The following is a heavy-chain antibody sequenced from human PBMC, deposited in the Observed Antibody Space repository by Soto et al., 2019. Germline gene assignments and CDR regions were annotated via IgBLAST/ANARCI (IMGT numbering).Heavy chain of an antibody. D-gene: IGHD2-21*02. Sequence: SGGSLILSCAASGFTFSSHAMHWVSQAPGKGLEYVSTISSSGGSTYYADSVKGRFTISRDNSKNTLYLQMGSLRAEDMAVYYCARDEGDLYYYYGMDVWGQGTTVTVSS. J-gene: IGHJ6*02. CDR1: GFTFSSHA. V-gene: IGHV3-64*02. CDR2: ISSSGGST. CDR3: ARDEGDLYYYYGMDV.